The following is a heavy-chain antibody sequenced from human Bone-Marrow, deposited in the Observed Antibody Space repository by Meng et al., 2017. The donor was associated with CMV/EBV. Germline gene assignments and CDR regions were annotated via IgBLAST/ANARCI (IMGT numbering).Heavy chain of an antibody. D-gene: IGHD3-22*01. CDR2: INHSGST. CDR3: ARGRYYYDSSGNDY. V-gene: IGHV4-34*01. Sequence: SETLSLTCAVYGGSFSGYYWSWIRQPPGKGLEWIGEINHSGSTNYNPSLKSRVTISVDTSKNQFSLKLSSVTAADTAVYYCARGRYYYDSSGNDYWGQGPLVTVSS. J-gene: IGHJ4*02. CDR1: GGSFSGYY.